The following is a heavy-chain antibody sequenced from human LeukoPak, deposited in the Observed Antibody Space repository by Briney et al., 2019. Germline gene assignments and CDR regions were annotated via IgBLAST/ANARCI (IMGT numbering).Heavy chain of an antibody. CDR3: ARVGFGELLLERYFDY. D-gene: IGHD3-10*01. CDR1: GGSYSGYY. V-gene: IGHV4-34*01. CDR2: INHSGST. Sequence: SETLSLTCAVYGGSYSGYYWSWIRQPPGKGLEGMGEINHSGSTNYNPSLKGRVTISVGTSKNQFTLKLGSVTAADTAVYYCARVGFGELLLERYFDYWGQGTLVTVSS. J-gene: IGHJ4*02.